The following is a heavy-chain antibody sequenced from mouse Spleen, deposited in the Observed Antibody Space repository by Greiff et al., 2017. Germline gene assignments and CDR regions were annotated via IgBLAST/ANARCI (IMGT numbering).Heavy chain of an antibody. V-gene: IGHV1-81*01. CDR2: IYPRSGNT. Sequence: QVQLQQSGAELARPGASVKLSCKASGYTFTSYGISWVKQRTGQGLEWIGEIYPRSGNTYYNEKFKGKATLTADKSSSTAYMELRSLTSEDSAVYFCARGGVGAWFAYWGQGTLVTVSA. CDR1: GYTFTSYG. J-gene: IGHJ3*01. D-gene: IGHD1-1*02. CDR3: ARGGVGAWFAY.